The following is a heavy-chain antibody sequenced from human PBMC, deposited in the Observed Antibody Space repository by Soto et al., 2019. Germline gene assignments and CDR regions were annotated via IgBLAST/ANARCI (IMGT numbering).Heavy chain of an antibody. CDR2: ISTSSAYI. CDR1: GFTFSSYS. J-gene: IGHJ4*02. CDR3: ARALGSYCGGDCFSTEY. D-gene: IGHD2-21*02. V-gene: IGHV3-21*02. Sequence: EVQLVESGGGLVKSGGSLRLSCEASGFTFSSYSMNWVRQAPGKGLEWVSSISTSSAYIYFADSLKGRFTVSRDNAKNTLYRQMNSRRAEDTAVYYCARALGSYCGGDCFSTEYWGQGALITGSS.